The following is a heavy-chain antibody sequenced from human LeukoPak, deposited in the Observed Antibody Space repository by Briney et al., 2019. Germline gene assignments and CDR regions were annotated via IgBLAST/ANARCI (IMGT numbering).Heavy chain of an antibody. J-gene: IGHJ5*02. D-gene: IGHD2-15*01. V-gene: IGHV3-9*01. CDR1: GFTFDDYA. CDR2: ISWNSGSI. CDR3: AKDRDVVVVVAATPNWFDP. Sequence: GGSLRLSCAASGFTFDDYAMHWVRQAPGKGLEWVSGISWNSGSIGYADSVKGRFTISRDNSKNTLYLQMNSLRAEDTAVYYCAKDRDVVVVVAATPNWFDPWGQGTLVTVSS.